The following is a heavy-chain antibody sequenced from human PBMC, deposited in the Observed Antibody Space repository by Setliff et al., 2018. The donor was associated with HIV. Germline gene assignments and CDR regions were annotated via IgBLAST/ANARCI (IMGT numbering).Heavy chain of an antibody. J-gene: IGHJ3*02. Sequence: KPSETLSLTCTVSGGSISSNSYSWGWIRQPPGKGLEWIGSIYHSGSTYNNPSLKSRVTISVDTSKNQFSLKLTSVTAADTAVYYCARTAIDYYESSGYYHDAFDTWGRGSMVT. D-gene: IGHD3-22*01. CDR1: GGSISSNSYS. CDR3: ARTAIDYYESSGYYHDAFDT. V-gene: IGHV4-39*01. CDR2: IYHSGST.